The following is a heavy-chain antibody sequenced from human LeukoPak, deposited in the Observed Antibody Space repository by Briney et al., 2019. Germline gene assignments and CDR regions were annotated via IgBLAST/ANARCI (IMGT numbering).Heavy chain of an antibody. CDR1: GGSISSGSYY. CDR3: ARGLGTMVRGVIGRYYYYMYV. V-gene: IGHV4-61*02. Sequence: SETLSLTCSVSGGSISSGSYYWSWIRQPAGKGLEWIGRIYTSGSTNYNPSLKRGVTISVDTSKNQFSLKLSSVTAADTAVYYCARGLGTMVRGVIGRYYYYMYVWGKGTTVTVSS. CDR2: IYTSGST. D-gene: IGHD3-10*01. J-gene: IGHJ6*03.